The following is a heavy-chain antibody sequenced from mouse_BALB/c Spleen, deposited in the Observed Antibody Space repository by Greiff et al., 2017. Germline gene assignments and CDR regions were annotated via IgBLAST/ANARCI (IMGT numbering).Heavy chain of an antibody. CDR3: TRGRSTMITTGFAY. V-gene: IGHV1S127*01. CDR2: IDPSDSYT. J-gene: IGHJ3*01. CDR1: GYTFTSYW. Sequence: QVQLQQPGAELVKPGASVKMSCKASGYTFTSYWMHWVKQRPGQGLEWIGVIDPSDSYTSYNQKFKGKATLTVDTSSSTAYMQLSSLTSEDSAVYYCTRGRSTMITTGFAYWGQGTLVTVSA. D-gene: IGHD2-4*01.